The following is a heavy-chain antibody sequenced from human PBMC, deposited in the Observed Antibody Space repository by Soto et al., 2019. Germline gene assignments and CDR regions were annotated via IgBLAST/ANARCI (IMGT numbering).Heavy chain of an antibody. D-gene: IGHD1-1*01. Sequence: QVQLVESGGGVVQPGRSLRLSCAASGFIFSNYAMHWVRQATGKGLEWVAVIWSDESNQYYADSVKGRFTISRDNSRNTMYVQMHSLRDEDPAVYYCARVDGINSWKHFDSWGQGPLVTVSS. CDR2: IWSDESNQ. J-gene: IGHJ4*02. CDR3: ARVDGINSWKHFDS. CDR1: GFIFSNYA. V-gene: IGHV3-33*01.